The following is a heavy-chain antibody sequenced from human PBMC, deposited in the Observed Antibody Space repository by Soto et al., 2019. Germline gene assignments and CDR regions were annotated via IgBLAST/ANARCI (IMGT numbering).Heavy chain of an antibody. Sequence: QVQLVQSGAEVKTPGSSVKVSCKASGYTFTSYDINWVRQATGQGLEYLGWMNPNSCNTGYVQKLQGRVTMTRDTSISTAYMELSSMRSEDTAVYFCARGVKYGAYSRWFDPWGQGTLVTVSS. CDR1: GYTFTSYD. J-gene: IGHJ5*02. CDR3: ARGVKYGAYSRWFDP. D-gene: IGHD4-17*01. CDR2: MNPNSCNT. V-gene: IGHV1-8*01.